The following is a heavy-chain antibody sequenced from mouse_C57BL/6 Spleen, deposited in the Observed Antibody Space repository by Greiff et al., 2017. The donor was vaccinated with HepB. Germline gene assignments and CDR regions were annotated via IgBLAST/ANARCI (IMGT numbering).Heavy chain of an antibody. CDR1: GFSLTSYG. J-gene: IGHJ1*03. Sequence: QVQLQQSGPGLVQPSQSLSITCTVSGFSLTSYGVHWVRQSPGKGLEWLGVIWSGGSTDYNAAFISRLSISKDNSKSQVFFKMNSLQADDTAIYYFASPYRSSYGWYFDVWGTGTTVTVSS. CDR3: ASPYRSSYGWYFDV. CDR2: IWSGGST. D-gene: IGHD1-1*01. V-gene: IGHV2-2*01.